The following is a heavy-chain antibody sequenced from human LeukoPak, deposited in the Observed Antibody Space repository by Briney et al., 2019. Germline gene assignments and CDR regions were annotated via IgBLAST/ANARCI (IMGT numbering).Heavy chain of an antibody. V-gene: IGHV4-34*01. CDR3: ARHDCSGGSCYSEGNWFDP. J-gene: IGHJ5*02. D-gene: IGHD2-15*01. CDR1: GGSFSGYY. Sequence: PSETLSLTCAVYGGSFSGYYWSWIRQPPGKGLEWIGEINHSGSTNYNPSLKSRVTISVDTSKNQFSLKLSSVTAADTAVYYCARHDCSGGSCYSEGNWFDPWGQGTLVTVSS. CDR2: INHSGST.